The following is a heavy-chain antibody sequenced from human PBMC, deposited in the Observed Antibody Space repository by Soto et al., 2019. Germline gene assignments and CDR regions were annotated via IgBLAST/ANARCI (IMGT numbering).Heavy chain of an antibody. CDR3: ARGAYSPDAFDI. CDR1: GGSLSDYS. D-gene: IGHD4-4*01. J-gene: IGHJ3*02. Sequence: SETLSFTCAVYGGSLSDYSWGWIRQPPGKGLEWIGEINHTGYTNYNPSLKSRVTISVDTSKSQFSLNLTSVTAADTAVFYCARGAYSPDAFDIWGQGTLVTVSS. V-gene: IGHV4-34*01. CDR2: INHTGYT.